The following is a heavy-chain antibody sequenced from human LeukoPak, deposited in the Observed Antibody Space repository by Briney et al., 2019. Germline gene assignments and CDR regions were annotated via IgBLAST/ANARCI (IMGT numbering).Heavy chain of an antibody. V-gene: IGHV5-51*01. D-gene: IGHD2-21*02. CDR2: IYPGDSDT. Sequence: GASVKVSCRSSGYTFTGTYMHWVRQAPGQGLEWMGIIYPGDSDTRYSPSFQGQVTISADKSISTAYLQWSSLKASDTAMYYRARHGIAYCGGDCYNLDYWGQGTLVTVSS. CDR1: GYTFTGTY. CDR3: ARHGIAYCGGDCYNLDY. J-gene: IGHJ4*02.